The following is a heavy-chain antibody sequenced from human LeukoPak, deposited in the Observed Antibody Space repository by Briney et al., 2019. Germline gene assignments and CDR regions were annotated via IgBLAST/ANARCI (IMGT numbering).Heavy chain of an antibody. Sequence: GGSLRLSCAASGFTFSSYSMNWVRQAPGKGLEWVSSISSSSSYIYYADSVKGRFTISRDNSKNTLYLQMNSLRAEDTAVYYCARALYSSSWSDYWGQGTLVTVSS. CDR1: GFTFSSYS. D-gene: IGHD6-13*01. CDR2: ISSSSSYI. J-gene: IGHJ4*02. V-gene: IGHV3-21*01. CDR3: ARALYSSSWSDY.